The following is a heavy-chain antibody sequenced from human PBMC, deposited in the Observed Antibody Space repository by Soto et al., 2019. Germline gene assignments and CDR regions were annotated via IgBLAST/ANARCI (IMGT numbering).Heavy chain of an antibody. V-gene: IGHV4-34*01. Sequence: SETLSLTCAVYGGSFSGYYWSWIRQPPGKGLEWIGEINHSGSTNYNPSLKSRVTISVDTSKNQFSLKLSSVTAADTAVYYCARGVSSSWYVRPFDYWGQGTLVTVSS. D-gene: IGHD6-13*01. CDR3: ARGVSSSWYVRPFDY. CDR2: INHSGST. J-gene: IGHJ4*02. CDR1: GGSFSGYY.